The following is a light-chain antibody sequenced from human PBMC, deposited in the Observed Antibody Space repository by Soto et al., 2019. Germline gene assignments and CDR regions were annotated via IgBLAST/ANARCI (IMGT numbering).Light chain of an antibody. CDR2: GAS. V-gene: IGKV3-20*01. CDR3: QQYGTSGT. Sequence: EILLTQSPGTLSLSPGERATLSCRASQSVSKNYLAWYQQKPGQAPSLLIHGASNRATGIPDRLSGSGSGTDFTLTISRLEPEDFAVYYCQQYGTSGTFGQGTKVDIK. CDR1: QSVSKNY. J-gene: IGKJ1*01.